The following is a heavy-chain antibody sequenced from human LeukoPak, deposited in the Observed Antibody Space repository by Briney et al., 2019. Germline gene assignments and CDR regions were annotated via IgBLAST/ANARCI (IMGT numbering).Heavy chain of an antibody. Sequence: GGSLRLSCAASGFTFSSYAMSWVRQAPGKGLEWVSAISGSGGSTYYADSVKGRFTISRDNSKNTLYLQMNSLRAEDTAVYYCAKESRRTYYYDSSGYYFSPGAFDIWGQGTMVTVSS. D-gene: IGHD3-22*01. V-gene: IGHV3-23*01. J-gene: IGHJ3*02. CDR3: AKESRRTYYYDSSGYYFSPGAFDI. CDR2: ISGSGGST. CDR1: GFTFSSYA.